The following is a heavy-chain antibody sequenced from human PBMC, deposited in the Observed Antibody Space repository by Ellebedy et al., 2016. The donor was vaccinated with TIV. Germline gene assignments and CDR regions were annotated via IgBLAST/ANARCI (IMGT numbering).Heavy chain of an antibody. CDR3: ARRSTDFAFDS. CDR1: GFAFDTDW. J-gene: IGHJ4*02. CDR2: ISANGGTT. Sequence: PGGSLRLSCAAFGFAFDTDWMTRVRQAPGKGLEWVSIISANGGTTYYADSVKGRFTISRDNSKNTLFLQMSSLRAEDTAVYFCARRSTDFAFDSWGQGTLVTVSS. D-gene: IGHD3/OR15-3a*01. V-gene: IGHV3-23*01.